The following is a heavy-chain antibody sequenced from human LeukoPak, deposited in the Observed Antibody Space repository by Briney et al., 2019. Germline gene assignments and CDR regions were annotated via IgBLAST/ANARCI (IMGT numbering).Heavy chain of an antibody. CDR1: GPTLTSYY. V-gene: IGHV1-46*01. Sequence: SVKVSWKASGPTLTSYYIDFVRQAPEEGFEWKAIINPIDASTMNSQKFQGRITMTSDTSTSTVYMELSGLRSEDTALYYCARIRDGYNDAYDIWGQGTMVTVSS. CDR2: INPIDAST. J-gene: IGHJ3*02. CDR3: ARIRDGYNDAYDI. D-gene: IGHD5-24*01.